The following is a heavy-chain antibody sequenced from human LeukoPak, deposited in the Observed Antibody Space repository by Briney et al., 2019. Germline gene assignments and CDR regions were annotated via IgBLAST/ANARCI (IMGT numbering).Heavy chain of an antibody. CDR1: GGSISSGDYY. CDR3: ARDPGVRHRAFDI. J-gene: IGHJ3*02. Sequence: SETLSLTCTVSGGSISSGDYYWSWIRQPPGKGLEWIGYIYYNGSTYYNPSLKSRVTISVDTSKNQFSLKLSSVTAADTAVYYCARDPGVRHRAFDIWGQGTMVTVPS. D-gene: IGHD2-8*01. V-gene: IGHV4-30-4*02. CDR2: IYYNGST.